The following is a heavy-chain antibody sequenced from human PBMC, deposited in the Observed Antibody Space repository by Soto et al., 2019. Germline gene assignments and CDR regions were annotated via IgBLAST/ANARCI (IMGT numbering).Heavy chain of an antibody. CDR2: ISYDGSNK. J-gene: IGHJ4*02. CDR3: AKSRAYYDFWSGSAFDY. V-gene: IGHV3-30*18. Sequence: QVQLVESGGGVVQPGRSLRLSCAASGFTFSSYGMHWVRQAPGKGLEWVAVISYDGSNKYYADSVKGRFTISRDNSKNTQYLQMNSLIAEDTAVYYCAKSRAYYDFWSGSAFDYWGQGTLVTVSS. CDR1: GFTFSSYG. D-gene: IGHD3-3*01.